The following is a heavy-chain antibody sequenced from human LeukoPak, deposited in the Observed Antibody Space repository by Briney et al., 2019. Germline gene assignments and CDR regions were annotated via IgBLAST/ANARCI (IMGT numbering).Heavy chain of an antibody. CDR2: IYYSGTT. J-gene: IGHJ1*01. Sequence: SEILSLTCTVSGGSISSTTYYWGWIRQPPGKGLEWIGTIYYSGTTYYNPSLKSRVTISVDTSKNQFSLELSSMTAADTAVYYCARGPTLKYFHHWGQGTLISVSS. CDR3: ARGPTLKYFHH. CDR1: GGSISSTTYY. V-gene: IGHV4-39*02.